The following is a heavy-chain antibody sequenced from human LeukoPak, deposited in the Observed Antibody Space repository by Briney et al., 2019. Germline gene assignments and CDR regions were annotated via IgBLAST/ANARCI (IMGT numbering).Heavy chain of an antibody. V-gene: IGHV4-39*01. Sequence: SETLSLTCTVSGGSISSSTYYWGWIRQPPGKGLEGIGSIYYSGSTYYNPSLKSRVTISVDTSKNQFSLKLSSVTAADTAVYYRARRGYSYGFHYFDYWGQGTLVTVSS. J-gene: IGHJ4*02. CDR2: IYYSGST. CDR1: GGSISSSTYY. CDR3: ARRGYSYGFHYFDY. D-gene: IGHD5-18*01.